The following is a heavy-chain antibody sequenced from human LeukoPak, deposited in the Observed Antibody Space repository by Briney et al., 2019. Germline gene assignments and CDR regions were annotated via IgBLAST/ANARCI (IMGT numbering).Heavy chain of an antibody. CDR3: AKEYYYDSSGYYYEDYGMDV. CDR1: GFTFSSYG. J-gene: IGHJ6*02. CDR2: ISYDGSNK. Sequence: PGGSLRLSCAASGFTFSSYGMHWVRQAPGKGLEWVAVISYDGSNKYYAESVKGRFTISRDNSKNTLYLQMNSLRAEDTAVYYCAKEYYYDSSGYYYEDYGMDVWGQGTTVTVSS. V-gene: IGHV3-30*18. D-gene: IGHD3-22*01.